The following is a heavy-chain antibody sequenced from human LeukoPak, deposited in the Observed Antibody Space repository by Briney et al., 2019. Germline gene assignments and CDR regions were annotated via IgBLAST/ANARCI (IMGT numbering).Heavy chain of an antibody. J-gene: IGHJ3*02. D-gene: IGHD3-22*01. CDR1: GGSISSYY. CDR3: ARSYYDTSGYLDAFDI. CDR2: IYYSGST. V-gene: IGHV4-59*08. Sequence: SETLSLTCTVSGGSISSYYWSWIRQPPGKGLEWIGYIYYSGSTNYNPSLKSRVTISVDTSKNQFSLKLSSVTAADTAVYYCARSYYDTSGYLDAFDIWGHGTMVTVSS.